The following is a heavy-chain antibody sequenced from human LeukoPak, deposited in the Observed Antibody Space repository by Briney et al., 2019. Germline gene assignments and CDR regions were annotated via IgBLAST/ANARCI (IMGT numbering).Heavy chain of an antibody. J-gene: IGHJ4*02. Sequence: GASVKVSCKASGYTFTSYGISWVRQAPGQGLEWMGWISAYNGNTNYAQKLQGRVTMTTDTSTSTAYMELRSLRSDDTAVYYCVWSIAARYLFDYWGQGTLVTVSS. CDR3: VWSIAARYLFDY. CDR2: ISAYNGNT. D-gene: IGHD6-6*01. CDR1: GYTFTSYG. V-gene: IGHV1-18*01.